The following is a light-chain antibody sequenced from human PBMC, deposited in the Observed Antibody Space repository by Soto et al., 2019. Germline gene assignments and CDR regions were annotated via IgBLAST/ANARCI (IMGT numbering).Light chain of an antibody. V-gene: IGKV2-28*01. CDR3: MQDQQSLT. J-gene: IGKJ5*01. Sequence: IVMTQSPLTLPVTPAEPTSISFSTSQSLLYNNTFNYLDWYMQKAGQSPHLLIYLGSNRACGVHDRFSGSGSGTDFSLKISRVEAEDVGTYYCMQDQQSLTFGQGTRLEIK. CDR2: LGS. CDR1: QSLLYNNTFNY.